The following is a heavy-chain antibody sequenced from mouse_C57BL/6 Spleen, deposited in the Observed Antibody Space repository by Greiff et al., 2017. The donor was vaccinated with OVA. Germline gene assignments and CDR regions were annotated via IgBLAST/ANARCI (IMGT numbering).Heavy chain of an antibody. Sequence: EVQGVESGEGLVKPGGSLKLSCAASGFTFSSYAMSWVRQTPEKRLEWVAYISSGGDYIYYADTVKGRFTISRDNARNTLYLQMSSLKSEDTAMYYCTRDYDYDGEYYFDYWGQGTTLTVSS. D-gene: IGHD2-4*01. CDR2: ISSGGDYI. V-gene: IGHV5-9-1*02. J-gene: IGHJ2*01. CDR3: TRDYDYDGEYYFDY. CDR1: GFTFSSYA.